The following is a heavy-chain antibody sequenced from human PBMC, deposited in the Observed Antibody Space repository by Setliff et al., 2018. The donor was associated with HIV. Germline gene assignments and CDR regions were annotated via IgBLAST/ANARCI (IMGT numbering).Heavy chain of an antibody. J-gene: IGHJ6*03. CDR1: GYTLTELS. CDR3: ATSVQGPFFWSAYYMKF. V-gene: IGHV1-24*01. D-gene: IGHD3-3*01. Sequence: ASVKVSCKVFGYTLTELSRHWVRQAHGKGLEWMGRFDPEDGETIQAQKFQGRVAMTEDTSTDTVYMELSSLRSEDTAVDYCATSVQGPFFWSAYYMKFWGKGTTVTVSS. CDR2: FDPEDGET.